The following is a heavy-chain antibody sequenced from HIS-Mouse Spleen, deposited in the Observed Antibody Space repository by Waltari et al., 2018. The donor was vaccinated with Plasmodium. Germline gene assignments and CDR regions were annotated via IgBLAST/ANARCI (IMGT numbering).Heavy chain of an antibody. V-gene: IGHV3-7*01. J-gene: IGHJ2*01. D-gene: IGHD6-13*01. CDR2: IKQDGSEK. CDR3: ASSWYWYFDL. Sequence: EVQLVESGGGLVQPGGSRRVAWEASGFPFSSYWMSWVRQAPGKVLEWVANIKQDGSEKYYVDSVKGRFTISRDNAKNSLYLQMNSLRAEDTAVYYCASSWYWYFDLWGRGTLVTVSS. CDR1: GFPFSSYW.